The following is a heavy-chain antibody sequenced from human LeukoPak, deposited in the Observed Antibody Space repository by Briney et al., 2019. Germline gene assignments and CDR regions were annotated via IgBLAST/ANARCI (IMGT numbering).Heavy chain of an antibody. Sequence: GGSLRLSCAASGFTFDDYAMHWVRQAPGKGLEWVSGISWNSGSIGYADSVKGRFTISRDNAKNSLYLQMNSLRAEDTALYYCAKAVGAQPYWYFDLWGRGTLVTVSS. D-gene: IGHD1-26*01. J-gene: IGHJ2*01. V-gene: IGHV3-9*01. CDR3: AKAVGAQPYWYFDL. CDR1: GFTFDDYA. CDR2: ISWNSGSI.